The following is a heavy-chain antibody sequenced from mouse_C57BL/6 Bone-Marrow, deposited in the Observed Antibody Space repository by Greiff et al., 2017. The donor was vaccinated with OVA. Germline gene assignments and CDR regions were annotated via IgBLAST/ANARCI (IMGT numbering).Heavy chain of an antibody. CDR1: GYTFTDYE. V-gene: IGHV1-15*01. CDR2: IDPETGGT. CDR3: TRYTAWFAY. J-gene: IGHJ3*01. Sequence: PLQQSGAELVRPGASVTLSCKASGYTFTDYEMHWVKQTPVHGLEWIGAIDPETGGTAYNQKFKGKAILTADKSSSTAYMELRSLTSEDSAVYYCTRYTAWFAYWGQGTLVTVSA.